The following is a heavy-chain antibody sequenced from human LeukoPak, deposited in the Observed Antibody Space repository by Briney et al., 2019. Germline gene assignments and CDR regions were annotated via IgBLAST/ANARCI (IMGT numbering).Heavy chain of an antibody. CDR2: IYYSGST. CDR1: GGSISSYY. D-gene: IGHD3-3*01. CDR3: ARDRDDFTYGMDV. J-gene: IGHJ6*02. Sequence: SETLSLTCTVSGGSISSYYWSWIRQPPGKGLEWIGYIYYSGSTNYNPSLKSRVTMSVDTSKNQFSLKLSSVTAADTAVYYCARDRDDFTYGMDVWGQGTTVTVSS. V-gene: IGHV4-59*12.